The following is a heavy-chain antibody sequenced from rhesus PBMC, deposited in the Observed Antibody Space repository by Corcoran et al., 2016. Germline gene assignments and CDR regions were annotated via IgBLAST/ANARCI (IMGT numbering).Heavy chain of an antibody. CDR3: AREGMTTVLYNRFDV. V-gene: IGHV4-127*01. D-gene: IGHD4-29*01. J-gene: IGHJ5-1*01. Sequence: QVQLQESGPGLVKPSETLSLTCVVSGYSISSSYGWGWIHQPPGKGLEWIGYIGGSSSNTNYNPALRSRVTILKDTSKNQFFLKLSSVTAADTAVYYCAREGMTTVLYNRFDVWGPGVLVSVSS. CDR1: GYSISSSYG. CDR2: IGGSSSNT.